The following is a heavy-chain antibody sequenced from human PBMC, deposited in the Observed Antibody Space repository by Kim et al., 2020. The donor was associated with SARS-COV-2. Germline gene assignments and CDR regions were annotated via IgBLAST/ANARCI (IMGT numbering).Heavy chain of an antibody. CDR1: GFTFDDYA. Sequence: GGSLRLSCAASGFTFDDYAMHWVRQAPGKGLEWVSGISWNSGSIGYADSGKGRFTISRDNAKNSLYLQMNSLRAEDTAVYYCARDRTTSGWYISGAFDYWGQGTLVTVSS. V-gene: IGHV3-9*01. D-gene: IGHD6-19*01. J-gene: IGHJ4*02. CDR2: ISWNSGSI. CDR3: ARDRTTSGWYISGAFDY.